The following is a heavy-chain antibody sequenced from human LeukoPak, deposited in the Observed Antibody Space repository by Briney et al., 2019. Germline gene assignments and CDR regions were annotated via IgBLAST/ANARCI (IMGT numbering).Heavy chain of an antibody. CDR2: ISYDGSNK. J-gene: IGHJ3*02. D-gene: IGHD3-3*01. CDR1: GFTFSSYA. Sequence: GGSLRLSCAASGFTFSSYAMHWVRQAPGKGLEWVAVISYDGSNKYYADSVKGRFTISRDNSKNTLYLQMNSLRAEDTAVYYCARVWSITIFASDIWGQGTMVTVSS. CDR3: ARVWSITIFASDI. V-gene: IGHV3-30-3*01.